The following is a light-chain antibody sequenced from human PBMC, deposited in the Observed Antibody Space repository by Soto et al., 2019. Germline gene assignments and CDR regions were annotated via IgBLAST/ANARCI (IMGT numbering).Light chain of an antibody. Sequence: EIVLTQSPGTLSLSPGERASLSCRASQSVSSNYLAWYQQKPGQAPRLLIYAASARAGGIPDRFRGSGSGTDFTLTISRLEPEDFTMCYCQQYHNSPRTFGQGTKVDIK. CDR2: AAS. V-gene: IGKV3-20*01. J-gene: IGKJ1*01. CDR1: QSVSSNY. CDR3: QQYHNSPRT.